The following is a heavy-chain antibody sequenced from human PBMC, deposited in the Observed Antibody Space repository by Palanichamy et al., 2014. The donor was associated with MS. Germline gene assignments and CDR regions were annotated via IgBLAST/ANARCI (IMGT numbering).Heavy chain of an antibody. D-gene: IGHD4-17*01. CDR1: VPPSALVFIT. Sequence: QPQLQESGPGLVKPSETLSPHPALSLVPPSALVFITGSGSASPREGAGVDWSVYYTGSTYYSSSLKNRVTISVDTSKNYFSLRLSSVTAADTAIYYCADFGYGDYGGYFDYWGQGVLVTVSS. J-gene: IGHJ4*02. CDR2: VYYTGST. CDR3: ADFGYGDYGGYFDY. V-gene: IGHV4-39*01.